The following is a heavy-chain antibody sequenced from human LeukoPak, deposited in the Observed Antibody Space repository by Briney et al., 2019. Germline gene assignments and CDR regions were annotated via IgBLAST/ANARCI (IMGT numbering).Heavy chain of an antibody. V-gene: IGHV3-23*01. D-gene: IGHD7-27*01. CDR1: GFTFSGYP. CDR2: ISGSGDST. Sequence: GGSLRLSRAASGFTFSGYPMSWVRQAPRKGLEWVSSISGSGDSTYYADSVKGRFSISRDNSKNTLYLQMNSLSAEDTAVYYCAKRGANWGAFHYWGQGTLVTVSS. J-gene: IGHJ4*02. CDR3: AKRGANWGAFHY.